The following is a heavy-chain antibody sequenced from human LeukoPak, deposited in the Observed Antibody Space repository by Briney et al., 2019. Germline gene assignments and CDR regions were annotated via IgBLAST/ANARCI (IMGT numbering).Heavy chain of an antibody. CDR3: AREDSSSWYGEGMDV. J-gene: IGHJ6*02. CDR2: IYYSGST. Sequence: SETLSLTCTLSGGSISRGDDYWSWISQPPGKGLEWIGYIYYSGSTYYNPSLKSRVIISVDTSKNQFSLKLSSVTAADTAVYYCAREDSSSWYGEGMDVWGQGTTVTVSS. D-gene: IGHD6-13*01. CDR1: GGSISRGDDY. V-gene: IGHV4-30-4*01.